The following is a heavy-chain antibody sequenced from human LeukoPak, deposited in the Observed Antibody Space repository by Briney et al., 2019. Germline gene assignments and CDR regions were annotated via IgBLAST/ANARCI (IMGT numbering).Heavy chain of an antibody. V-gene: IGHV4-39*01. D-gene: IGHD3-22*01. CDR2: IYYSGST. CDR3: ARLLYDRSGYYWFDP. CDR1: GGSISSRSYY. Sequence: PSETLSLTCTVSGGSISSRSYYWGWIRQPPGKGLEWIGSIYYSGSTYYNPSLKSRVTMSVDTSKNQFSLKLSSVTAADTAVYYCARLLYDRSGYYWFDPWGQGTLVTVSS. J-gene: IGHJ5*02.